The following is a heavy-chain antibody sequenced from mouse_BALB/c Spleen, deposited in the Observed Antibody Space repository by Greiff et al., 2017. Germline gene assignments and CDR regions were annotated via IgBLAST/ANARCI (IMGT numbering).Heavy chain of an antibody. J-gene: IGHJ4*01. D-gene: IGHD1-2*01. Sequence: VKQSCKASGYTFTSYWMHWVKQRPGQGLEWIGEINPSNGRTNYNEKFKSKATLTVDKSSSTAYMQLSSLTSEDSAVYYCARKGVLRLYAMDYWGQGTSVTVSS. CDR1: GYTFTSYW. CDR2: INPSNGRT. CDR3: ARKGVLRLYAMDY. V-gene: IGHV1S81*02.